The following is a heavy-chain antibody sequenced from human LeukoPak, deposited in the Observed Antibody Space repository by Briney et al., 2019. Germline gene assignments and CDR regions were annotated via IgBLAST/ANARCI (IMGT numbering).Heavy chain of an antibody. CDR1: GFTFSSYS. CDR2: ISSSSSTI. CDR3: ARAEMAGIYYYYYYYMDV. J-gene: IGHJ6*03. V-gene: IGHV3-48*01. Sequence: GGSLRLSCAASGFTFSSYSMNWVRQAPGKGLEWVSSISSSSSTIYYADSVKGRFTISRDNAKNSLYLQMNSLRAEDTAVYYCARAEMAGIYYYYYYYMDVWGKGTTVTVSS. D-gene: IGHD5-24*01.